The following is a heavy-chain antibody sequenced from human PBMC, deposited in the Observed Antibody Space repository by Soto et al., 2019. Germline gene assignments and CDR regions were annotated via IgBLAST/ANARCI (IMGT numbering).Heavy chain of an antibody. CDR3: AKDHLGCVGTTCYGMVGSWFGP. CDR2: IIGNGIAT. V-gene: IGHV3-23*01. J-gene: IGHJ5*02. D-gene: IGHD2-2*01. Sequence: EVQLMESGGGLVQPGGSLRLSCAASGFTFSNFAMTWVRQAPGKGLEWVSSIIGNGIATYYAGSVKGRVTISRDSSKNPVFLQMTGLRGEDTARYYCAKDHLGCVGTTCYGMVGSWFGPWGQGTPVTVSS. CDR1: GFTFSNFA.